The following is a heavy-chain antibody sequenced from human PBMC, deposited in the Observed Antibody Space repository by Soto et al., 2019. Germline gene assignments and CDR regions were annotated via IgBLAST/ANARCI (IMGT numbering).Heavy chain of an antibody. V-gene: IGHV3-7*01. CDR2: IKKDGSDK. D-gene: IGHD6-13*01. Sequence: GGSLRLSCAASGFTFSDSWMSWVRQAPGKGLEWVANIKKDGSDKYYVDSVKGRFTVSRDNAVNSPYLQMNSLRAEDTAVYYCATSSAAPGDYWGQGTLVTVSS. CDR1: GFTFSDSW. J-gene: IGHJ4*02. CDR3: ATSSAAPGDY.